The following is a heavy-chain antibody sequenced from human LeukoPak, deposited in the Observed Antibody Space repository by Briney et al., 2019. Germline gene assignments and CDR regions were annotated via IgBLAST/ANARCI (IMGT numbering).Heavy chain of an antibody. CDR2: FDPEDGET. J-gene: IGHJ4*02. CDR3: ARGHYDNSGFDY. V-gene: IGHV1-24*01. CDR1: GYTLTELS. D-gene: IGHD3-9*01. Sequence: ASVKVSCKVSGYTLTELSMHWVRQAPGKGLEWMGGFDPEDGETIYAQKFQGRVTMTEDTSTDTAYMELSSLRSEDTAVYYCARGHYDNSGFDYWGQGTLVTVSS.